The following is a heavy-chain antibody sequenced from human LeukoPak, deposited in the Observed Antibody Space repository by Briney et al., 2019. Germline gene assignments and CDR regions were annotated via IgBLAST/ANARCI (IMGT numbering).Heavy chain of an antibody. J-gene: IGHJ4*02. CDR1: GGSISSYY. CDR3: ARDRPGGSSLDY. Sequence: TSETLSLTCTVSGGSISSYYWSWIRQPPGKGLEWIGYIYYTGSTNYNPSLKSRVTISVDTSKNQFSLKLSSVTAADTAVYYCARDRPGGSSLDYWGQGTLVTVSS. D-gene: IGHD6-13*01. V-gene: IGHV4-59*01. CDR2: IYYTGST.